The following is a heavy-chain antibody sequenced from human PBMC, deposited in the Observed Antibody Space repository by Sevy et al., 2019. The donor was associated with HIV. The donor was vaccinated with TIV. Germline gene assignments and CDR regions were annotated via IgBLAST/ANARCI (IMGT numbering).Heavy chain of an antibody. J-gene: IGHJ4*02. CDR3: ARGLSGGELGFDY. D-gene: IGHD3-10*01. Sequence: GSLRLSCAASGFTVSSNYMSWVRQAPGKGLEWVSVIYSGGSTYYADSVKGRFTISRDNSKNTLYLQMNSLRAEDTAVYYCARGLSGGELGFDYWGQGTLVTVSS. CDR1: GFTVSSNY. CDR2: IYSGGST. V-gene: IGHV3-53*01.